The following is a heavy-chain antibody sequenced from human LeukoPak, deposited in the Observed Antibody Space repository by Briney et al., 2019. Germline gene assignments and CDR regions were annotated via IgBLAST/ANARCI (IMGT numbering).Heavy chain of an antibody. J-gene: IGHJ4*02. V-gene: IGHV3-30*03. Sequence: GGSLRLSCAASGFTFSSYGMHWVRQAPGKGLEWVAVISYDGSNKYYADSVKGRFTISRDNSKNTLYLQMNSLRAEDTAIYYCTRVGYIDEGIDYWGQGTLVTVSS. CDR2: ISYDGSNK. D-gene: IGHD5-24*01. CDR1: GFTFSSYG. CDR3: TRVGYIDEGIDY.